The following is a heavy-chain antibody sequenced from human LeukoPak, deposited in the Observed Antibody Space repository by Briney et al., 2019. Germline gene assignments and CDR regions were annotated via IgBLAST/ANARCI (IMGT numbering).Heavy chain of an antibody. CDR3: ARVTVVTPTNWFDP. CDR1: GGSISSYY. J-gene: IGHJ5*02. V-gene: IGHV4-59*12. D-gene: IGHD4-23*01. Sequence: SETLSLTCTVSGGSISSYYWSWIRQPPGKGLEWIGYICYSGSTNYNPSLKSRVTISVDTSNNQLSLKLSSVTAADTAVYYCARVTVVTPTNWFDPWGQGTLVTVSS. CDR2: ICYSGST.